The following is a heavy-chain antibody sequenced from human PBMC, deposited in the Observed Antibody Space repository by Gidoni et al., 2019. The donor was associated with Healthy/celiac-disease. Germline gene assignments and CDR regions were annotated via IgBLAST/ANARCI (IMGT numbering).Heavy chain of an antibody. J-gene: IGHJ4*02. D-gene: IGHD3-9*01. CDR1: GFTFSSYS. Sequence: EVQLVESGGGLVQPGGSLRLSCAASGFTFSSYSMNWVRQAPGKGLEWVSYMSSSSSTIDYADSVEGRFTISRDNAKNSLYLQMNRLRDEDTAVYYCARGDILTGYYNVYWGQGTLVTVSS. CDR3: ARGDILTGYYNVY. V-gene: IGHV3-48*02. CDR2: MSSSSSTI.